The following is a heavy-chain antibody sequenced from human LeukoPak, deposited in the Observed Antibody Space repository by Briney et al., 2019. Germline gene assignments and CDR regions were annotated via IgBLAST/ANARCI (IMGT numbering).Heavy chain of an antibody. J-gene: IGHJ6*03. CDR2: FDPEDGET. V-gene: IGHV1-24*01. D-gene: IGHD3-10*01. CDR1: GYTLTELS. CDR3: ATTGSGNYYYYYMDV. Sequence: GASVTVSCKVSGYTLTELSMHWVRQAPGKGLEWMGGFDPEDGETIYAQKFQGRVTMTEDTTTDTAYMELRSLRAEDVAVYYCATTGSGNYYYYYMDVWGKGTTVTVSS.